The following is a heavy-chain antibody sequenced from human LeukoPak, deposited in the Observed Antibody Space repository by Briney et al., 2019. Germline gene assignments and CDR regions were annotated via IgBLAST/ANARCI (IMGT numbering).Heavy chain of an antibody. D-gene: IGHD2-2*03. CDR2: IYYSGST. J-gene: IGHJ4*02. V-gene: IGHV4-39*01. CDR1: GGSISSSSYY. Sequence: SETLSLTCTISGGSISSSSYYWGWIRQPPGKGLEWIGSIYYSGSTYYNPSLKSRVTISVDTSKNQFSLKLSSVTAADTAVYYCARQREMDYYFDYWGQGTLVTVSS. CDR3: ARQREMDYYFDY.